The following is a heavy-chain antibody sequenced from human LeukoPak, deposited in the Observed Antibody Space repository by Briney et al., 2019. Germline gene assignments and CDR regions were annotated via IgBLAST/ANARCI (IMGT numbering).Heavy chain of an antibody. Sequence: PGGSLRLSCAASGFTFSTYSMNWVRQAPGKGLEWVSYVSSSGSATYYADSVRGRFTISRDNAKNSLYLQMKSLRAEDTAVYYCARGAAVWARMDVWGKGTTVTVFS. D-gene: IGHD1-26*01. CDR1: GFTFSTYS. V-gene: IGHV3-48*04. CDR3: ARGAAVWARMDV. CDR2: VSSSGSAT. J-gene: IGHJ6*03.